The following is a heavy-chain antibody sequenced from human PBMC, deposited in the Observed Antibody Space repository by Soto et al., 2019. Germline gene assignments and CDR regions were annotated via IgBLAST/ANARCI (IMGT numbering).Heavy chain of an antibody. V-gene: IGHV3-30*18. D-gene: IGHD3-22*01. J-gene: IGHJ4*02. CDR3: AKDEYYYSRSGYYIFDS. Sequence: PGGSLRLSCEVSGFTFSAYGMHGVRQAPGKGLEWVAAISHDGTNKNYGDSVKGRFTISRDNSKKTLYLQMNSLRPEDTALYYCAKDEYYYSRSGYYIFDSWGQGTLVTVSS. CDR2: ISHDGTNK. CDR1: GFTFSAYG.